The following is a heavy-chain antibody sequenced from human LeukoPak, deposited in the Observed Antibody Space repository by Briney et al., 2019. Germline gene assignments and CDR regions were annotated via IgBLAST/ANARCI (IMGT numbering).Heavy chain of an antibody. V-gene: IGHV4-34*01. Sequence: PSETLSLTCAVYGGSFSGYYRSWIRQPPGKGLEWIGEINHSGSTNYNPSLKSRVTISVDTSKNQFSLKLSSVTAADTAVYYCASSYDFWSGTDYYYYGMDVWGQGTTVTVSS. CDR1: GGSFSGYY. CDR2: INHSGST. D-gene: IGHD3-3*01. CDR3: ASSYDFWSGTDYYYYGMDV. J-gene: IGHJ6*02.